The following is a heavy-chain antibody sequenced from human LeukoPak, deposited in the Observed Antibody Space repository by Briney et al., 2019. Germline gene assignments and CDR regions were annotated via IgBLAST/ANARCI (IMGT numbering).Heavy chain of an antibody. CDR3: ARVFSYPLRAPFDP. V-gene: IGHV4-59*01. CDR1: GGSISSYY. CDR2: IFYSGST. Sequence: SETLSLTCTVPGGSISSYYWSWIRQPPGKGLEWIGYIFYSGSTNYDPSLKSRVTISVDTSKNQFSLKLSSVTAADTAVYYCARVFSYPLRAPFDPWGQGTLVTVSS. J-gene: IGHJ5*02. D-gene: IGHD3-3*01.